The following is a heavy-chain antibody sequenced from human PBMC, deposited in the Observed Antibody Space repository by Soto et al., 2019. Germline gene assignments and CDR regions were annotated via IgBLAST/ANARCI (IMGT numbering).Heavy chain of an antibody. V-gene: IGHV4-34*01. CDR3: ARGLDYDI. CDR1: GGSFSGYY. J-gene: IGHJ3*02. D-gene: IGHD2-2*03. Sequence: QVQLQQWGAGLLKPSETLSLTCAVYGGSFSGYYWSWIRQPPGKGLEWIGEINHSGSTNYNTSLKSRVTILVDTSKTQFSLRLSSVPAADTAVYYCARGLDYDIWGKGTMVTVSS. CDR2: INHSGST.